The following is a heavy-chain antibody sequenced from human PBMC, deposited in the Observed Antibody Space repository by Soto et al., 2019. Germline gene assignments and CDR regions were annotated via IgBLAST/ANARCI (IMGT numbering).Heavy chain of an antibody. CDR2: IIPILGIA. V-gene: IGHV1-69*02. CDR1: GGTFSSYT. D-gene: IGHD6-13*01. J-gene: IGHJ4*02. CDR3: AYGSSWYEGLDY. Sequence: QVQLVQSGAEVKKPGSSVKVSSKAAGGTFSSYTISWVRQAPGQGLEWMGRIIPILGIANYAQKFQGRVTITADKSTSTAYMELSSLRSEDTAVYYCAYGSSWYEGLDYWGQGTLVTVSS.